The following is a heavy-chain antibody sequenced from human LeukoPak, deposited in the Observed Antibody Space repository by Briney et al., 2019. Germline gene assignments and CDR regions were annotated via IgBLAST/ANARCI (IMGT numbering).Heavy chain of an antibody. CDR3: AREGYYGSGSPPSLYFAY. J-gene: IGHJ4*02. CDR1: GFTFRNYV. CDR2: TSSDLNVK. Sequence: GGALRLSCAASGFTFRNYVIHWVRQAPGKGLEWVAVTSSDLNVKLYADSVKGRFTISRDNSRSTLYLQMNSLGPEDTAIYYCAREGYYGSGSPPSLYFAYWGQGTLVTVSS. V-gene: IGHV3-30-3*01. D-gene: IGHD3-10*01.